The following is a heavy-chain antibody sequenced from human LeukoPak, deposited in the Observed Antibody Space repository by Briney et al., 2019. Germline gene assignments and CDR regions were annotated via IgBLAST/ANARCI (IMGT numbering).Heavy chain of an antibody. V-gene: IGHV3-7*01. CDR1: GFTFSSYW. CDR3: ARDVDYGGNSAFDY. CDR2: IKQDGSEK. D-gene: IGHD4-23*01. Sequence: GGSLRLSCAASGFTFSSYWMSWVRQAPGKGLEWVANIKQDGSEKYYVDSVKGRFTISRDNAKNSLYLQMNSLRAEDTAVYYCARDVDYGGNSAFDYWGQGTLVTVSS. J-gene: IGHJ4*02.